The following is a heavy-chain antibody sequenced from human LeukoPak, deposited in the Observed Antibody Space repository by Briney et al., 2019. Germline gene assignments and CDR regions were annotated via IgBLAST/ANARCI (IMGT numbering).Heavy chain of an antibody. Sequence: GGSLRLSCAASGFTFSTYWMHWVRQAPGKGLVWVSRIKSDGSSTSYADSAKGRFTISRDNAENSLYLQMNSLRAEDTAVYYCARAAIAAARIYYYMDVWGKGTTVTVSS. V-gene: IGHV3-74*01. CDR1: GFTFSTYW. CDR3: ARAAIAAARIYYYMDV. D-gene: IGHD6-13*01. CDR2: IKSDGSST. J-gene: IGHJ6*03.